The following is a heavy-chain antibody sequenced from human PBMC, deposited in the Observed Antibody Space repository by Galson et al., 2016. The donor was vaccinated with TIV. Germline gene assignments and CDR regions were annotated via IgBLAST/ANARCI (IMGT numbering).Heavy chain of an antibody. D-gene: IGHD6-13*01. V-gene: IGHV3-23*01. CDR3: AKDREMYIAATGASDS. CDR2: VSGSGGST. Sequence: SLRLSCAASGFTFSNYAMNWVRQGPGKGLEWVSVVSGSGGSTYYADSVKGRFTVSSDNSKNTLYLQMNSLGAEDTAIYYCAKDREMYIAATGASDSWGQGTPVTVSS. J-gene: IGHJ5*01. CDR1: GFTFSNYA.